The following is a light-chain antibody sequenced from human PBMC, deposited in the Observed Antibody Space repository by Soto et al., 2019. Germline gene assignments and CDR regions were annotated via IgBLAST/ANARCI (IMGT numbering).Light chain of an antibody. J-gene: IGKJ4*01. CDR1: QTIDTY. CDR2: AVS. CDR3: QQTYISPLA. V-gene: IGKV1-39*01. Sequence: DIQMTQSPSSLSASVGDRVTITCRASQTIDTYLNWYQQKPGKAPKLLIYAVSRLQSGVPSRFSVSGSGTDLTLTISSLQPEDFATYYCQQTYISPLAFGGGTKVDFK.